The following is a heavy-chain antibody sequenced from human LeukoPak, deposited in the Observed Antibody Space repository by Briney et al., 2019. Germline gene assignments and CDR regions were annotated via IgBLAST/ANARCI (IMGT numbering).Heavy chain of an antibody. V-gene: IGHV4-59*11. Sequence: SETLSLTCTVSGGSISSHYWSWIRQTPGKGLEWIGYIYYSGSTNYNPSLKSRVTISVDTSKNQFSLKLSSVTAADTAVYYCASNLGYCSSTSCYTYYYYMDVWGKGTTVTVYS. D-gene: IGHD2-2*02. CDR2: IYYSGST. CDR3: ASNLGYCSSTSCYTYYYYMDV. CDR1: GGSISSHY. J-gene: IGHJ6*03.